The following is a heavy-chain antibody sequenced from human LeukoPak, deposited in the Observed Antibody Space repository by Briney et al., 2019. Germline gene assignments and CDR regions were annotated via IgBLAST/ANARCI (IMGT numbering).Heavy chain of an antibody. V-gene: IGHV4-39*07. CDR2: IYYSGST. CDR1: GGSISSSSYY. D-gene: IGHD5-24*01. Sequence: SETLSLTCTVFGGSISSSSYYWGWIRQPPGKGLEWIGSIYYSGSTYYNPSLKSRVTISVDTSKNQFSLKLSSVTAADTAVYFCASTQRWVQPNPRGYIDYWGQGTLVTVSS. J-gene: IGHJ4*02. CDR3: ASTQRWVQPNPRGYIDY.